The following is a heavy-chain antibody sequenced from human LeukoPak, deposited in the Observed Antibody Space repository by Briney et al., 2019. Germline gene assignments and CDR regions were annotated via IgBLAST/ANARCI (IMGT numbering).Heavy chain of an antibody. CDR1: GYTFTSNY. V-gene: IGHV1-46*01. CDR3: ARDNSVRDEAWWFNP. J-gene: IGHJ5*02. CDR2: ISPSGGST. Sequence: XSVKVXCKAFGYTFTSNYMHWVRQAPGQGPEWMGVISPSGGSTTYAQKFQGRVTLTRDMSTSTDYLELSSLRSEGTAVYYCARDNSVRDEAWWFNPWGQGTLVTVSS. D-gene: IGHD5-24*01.